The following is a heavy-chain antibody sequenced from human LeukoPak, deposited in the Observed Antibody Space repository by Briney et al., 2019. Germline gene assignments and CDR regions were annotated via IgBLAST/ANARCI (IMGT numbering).Heavy chain of an antibody. D-gene: IGHD4-23*01. J-gene: IGHJ4*02. CDR2: LYSGGST. Sequence: GGSLRLSCAASDFTIISNYMSWVRQAPGKGLEWVSVLYSGGSTYYADSAKGRFTISRDNSKNTLYLQMNSLRAEDTAVYYCARDYGGSSPFDSWGQGTLVTVSS. CDR3: ARDYGGSSPFDS. CDR1: DFTIISNY. V-gene: IGHV3-53*01.